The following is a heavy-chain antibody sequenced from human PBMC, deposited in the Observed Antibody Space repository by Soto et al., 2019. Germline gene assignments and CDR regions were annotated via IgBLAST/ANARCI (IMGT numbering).Heavy chain of an antibody. CDR2: ISSSSSYI. CDR1: GFTFSSYS. CDR3: ARVNYYGSGSYIDYYYGMDV. D-gene: IGHD3-10*01. V-gene: IGHV3-21*01. Sequence: GGSLRLSCAASGFTFSSYSMNWVRQAPGKGLEWVSSISSSSSYIYYADSVKGRFTISRDNAKNSLYLQMNSLRAEDTAVYYCARVNYYGSGSYIDYYYGMDVWGQGTTVTVSS. J-gene: IGHJ6*02.